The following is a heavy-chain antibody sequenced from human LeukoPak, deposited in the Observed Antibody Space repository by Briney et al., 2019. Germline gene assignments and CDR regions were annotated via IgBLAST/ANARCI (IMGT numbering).Heavy chain of an antibody. CDR3: AREVIAAYYYYGMDV. Sequence: GGSLRLSCAASGFTFSSYRMNWVRQAPGKGLKWVSYISSSSSTIYYADSVKGRFTISRDNAKNSLYLQMNSLRDEDTAVYFCAREVIAAYYYYGMDVWGQGTTVTVSS. CDR1: GFTFSSYR. V-gene: IGHV3-48*02. D-gene: IGHD3-16*02. CDR2: ISSSSSTI. J-gene: IGHJ6*02.